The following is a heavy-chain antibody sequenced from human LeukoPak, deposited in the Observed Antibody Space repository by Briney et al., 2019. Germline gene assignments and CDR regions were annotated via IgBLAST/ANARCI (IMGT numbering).Heavy chain of an antibody. V-gene: IGHV3-23*01. J-gene: IGHJ4*02. D-gene: IGHD2-8*01. CDR3: AKEQRIRHCSEGVCMEGYYFDY. CDR1: GFPFNMFG. CDR2: LSRGGGST. Sequence: PGGSLRLSCTGSGFPFNMFGIHWVRQAPGQGLDWLSGLSRGGGSTNYVDSVKGRFTISRDYSKNMVFLQMNSLRPEDTAVYYCAKEQRIRHCSEGVCMEGYYFDYWGQGSLVTVSS.